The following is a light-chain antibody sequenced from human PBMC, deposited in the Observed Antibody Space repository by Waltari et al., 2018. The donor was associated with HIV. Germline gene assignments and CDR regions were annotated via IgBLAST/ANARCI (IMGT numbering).Light chain of an antibody. CDR3: QQYGDSPQT. CDR2: AAS. V-gene: IGKV3-20*01. CDR1: QTIFTNY. Sequence: DIVLTQSPGTLSMSPGERATLSCRASQTIFTNYLAWYQQKPRQPPRLLIYAASRRATGIPDRFSGSGSGSDFTLTISRLEPEDFAVYYCQQYGDSPQTFGHGTRVEI. J-gene: IGKJ1*01.